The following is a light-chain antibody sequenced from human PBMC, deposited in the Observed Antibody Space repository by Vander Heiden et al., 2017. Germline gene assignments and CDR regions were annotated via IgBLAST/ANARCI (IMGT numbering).Light chain of an antibody. V-gene: IGLV1-51*01. CDR2: GNN. CDR1: SSNIGNNY. CDR3: GTWDSSLSGVV. Sequence: HSVSTQPPSVSPAPGQKVTISCSGSSSNIGNNYVSWYQQLPGTAPKLRSYGNNKRPSGIPDRFSGSKSGTSATLGITGLQSGDEADYYCGTWDSSLSGVVFGGGTKLTVL. J-gene: IGLJ2*01.